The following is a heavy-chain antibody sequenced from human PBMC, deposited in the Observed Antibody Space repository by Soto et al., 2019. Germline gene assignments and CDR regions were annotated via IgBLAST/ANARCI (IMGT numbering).Heavy chain of an antibody. J-gene: IGHJ6*02. CDR2: IIPIFGTA. V-gene: IGHV1-69*01. Sequence: QVQLVQSGAEVKKPGSSVKVSCKAYGGTFSSYAISWVRQAPGQGLEWMGGIIPIFGTANYAQKFQGRVTITADESTSTAYMELSSLRAEDTAVYYCASPSYCSSNSCSPEVYYYYYGMDVWGQGTTVTDSS. CDR3: ASPSYCSSNSCSPEVYYYYYGMDV. CDR1: GGTFSSYA. D-gene: IGHD2-2*01.